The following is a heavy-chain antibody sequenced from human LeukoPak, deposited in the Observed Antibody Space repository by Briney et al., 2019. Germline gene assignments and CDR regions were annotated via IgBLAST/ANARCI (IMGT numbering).Heavy chain of an antibody. CDR3: ARRRGVTSPYYFDY. Sequence: PGGSLRLSCAASGFTFSSYAMHWVRQAPGKGLEWVAVISYDGSNKYYADSVKGRFTISRDNSKNTLYLQMNSLRAEDTAVYYYARRRGVTSPYYFDYWGQGTLVTVSS. CDR1: GFTFSSYA. D-gene: IGHD4-17*01. V-gene: IGHV3-30-3*01. J-gene: IGHJ4*02. CDR2: ISYDGSNK.